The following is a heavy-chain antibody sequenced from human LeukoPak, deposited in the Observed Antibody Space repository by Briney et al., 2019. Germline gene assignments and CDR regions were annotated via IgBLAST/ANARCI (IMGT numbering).Heavy chain of an antibody. CDR3: ASGIRSEATFGAFDI. D-gene: IGHD2/OR15-2a*01. Sequence: PSETLSLTCAVYGGSFSGYYWSWIRQPPGKGLEWIGEINHSGSTNYNPSLKSRVTISVDTSKNQFSLKLSSVTAADTAVYYCASGIRSEATFGAFDIWGQGTMVTVSS. V-gene: IGHV4-34*01. CDR2: INHSGST. J-gene: IGHJ3*02. CDR1: GGSFSGYY.